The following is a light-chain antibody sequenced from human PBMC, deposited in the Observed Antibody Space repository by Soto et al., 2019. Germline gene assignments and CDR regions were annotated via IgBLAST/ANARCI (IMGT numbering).Light chain of an antibody. V-gene: IGLV2-23*01. Sequence: QSVLTQPASVSGSPGQSITISCTGTSSNVGTYNLVSWYQQHPGKAPKLIIYEASKRPSAVSNRFSGSKSGNTASLTISGLQAEDEAEYHCCSYAGTSTWVFGGGTQLTVL. CDR2: EAS. J-gene: IGLJ2*01. CDR3: CSYAGTSTWV. CDR1: SSNVGTYNL.